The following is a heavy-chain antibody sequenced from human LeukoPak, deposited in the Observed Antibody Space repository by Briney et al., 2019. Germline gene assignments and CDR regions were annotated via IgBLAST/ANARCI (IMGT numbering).Heavy chain of an antibody. CDR2: IYHSGSA. CDR1: GYSITSGYN. Sequence: PSETLSLTCTVSGYSITSGYNWAWIRQPPGKVLEWIGSIYHSGSAYYNPSLKSRVTISVDTSKNQFSLKLSSVTAADTAVYYCARSPHDYVWGSYRYYFDYWGQGTLVTVSS. D-gene: IGHD3-16*02. CDR3: ARSPHDYVWGSYRYYFDY. V-gene: IGHV4-38-2*02. J-gene: IGHJ4*02.